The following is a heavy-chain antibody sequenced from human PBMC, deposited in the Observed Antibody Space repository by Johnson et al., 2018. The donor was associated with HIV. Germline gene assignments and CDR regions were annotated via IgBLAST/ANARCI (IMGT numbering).Heavy chain of an antibody. V-gene: IGHV3-30-3*01. Sequence: QVQLVESGGGVVQPGGSLRLSCSASGFTFSSYAMPWVRQAPGKGLEWVAVISYDGSNKYYADSVKGRFTIYSNNSKNTLYLQMNSRRDEDMAVYYCARDAWECCGVDCYLGGLGAVDIWGQGKMVTVAS. CDR1: GFTFSSYA. CDR3: ARDAWECCGVDCYLGGLGAVDI. D-gene: IGHD2-21*02. J-gene: IGHJ3*02. CDR2: ISYDGSNK.